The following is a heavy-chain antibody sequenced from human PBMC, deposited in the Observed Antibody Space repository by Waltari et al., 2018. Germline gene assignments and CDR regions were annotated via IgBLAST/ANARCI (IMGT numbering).Heavy chain of an antibody. J-gene: IGHJ3*02. V-gene: IGHV4-59*01. CDR2: IYYSGST. Sequence: QGQLQESGPGLVKPSETLSLTCTVSGGPISSYYWSWIRQPPGKGLEWIGYIYYSGSTNYNPSLKSRVTISVDTSKNQFSLKLSSVTAADTAVYYCASSRSSGWSDAFDIWGQGTMVTVSS. CDR1: GGPISSYY. CDR3: ASSRSSGWSDAFDI. D-gene: IGHD6-19*01.